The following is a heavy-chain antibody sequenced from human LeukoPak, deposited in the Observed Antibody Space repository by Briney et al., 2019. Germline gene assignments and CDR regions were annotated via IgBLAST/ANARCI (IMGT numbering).Heavy chain of an antibody. J-gene: IGHJ3*02. V-gene: IGHV1-18*01. CDR1: GYTFTSYG. CDR2: ISAYNGYT. Sequence: GASVKVSCKASGYTFTSYGISWVRQAPGQGLEWMGWISAYNGYTNYAQKLQGRATMTTDTSTSTAYMELRSLRSDDTAVYYCARDDGSSWPGDAFDIRGQGTMVTVSS. CDR3: ARDDGSSWPGDAFDI. D-gene: IGHD6-13*01.